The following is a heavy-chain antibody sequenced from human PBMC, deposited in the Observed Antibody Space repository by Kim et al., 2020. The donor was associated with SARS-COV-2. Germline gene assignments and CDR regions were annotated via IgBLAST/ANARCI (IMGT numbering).Heavy chain of an antibody. J-gene: IGHJ4*02. D-gene: IGHD3-10*01. CDR2: ISYDGSNK. V-gene: IGHV3-30-3*01. Sequence: GGSLRLSCAASGFTFSSYAMHWVRQAPGKGLEWVAVISYDGSNKYYADSVKGRFTISRDNSKNTLYLQMNSLRAEDTAVYYCASVGGRYWGQGTLVTVSS. CDR1: GFTFSSYA. CDR3: ASVGGRY.